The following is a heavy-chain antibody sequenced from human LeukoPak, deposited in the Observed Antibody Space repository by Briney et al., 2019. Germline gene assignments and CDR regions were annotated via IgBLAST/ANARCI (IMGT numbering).Heavy chain of an antibody. CDR3: ARALYGANSGIDY. CDR1: GYTFTSYA. Sequence: ASVKVSCKASGYTFTSYAMHWVRQAPGQRLEWMGWINAGNGNTKYSQKFQGRVTMTTDTSTSTAYMELRSLRSDDTAVYFCARALYGANSGIDYWGQGALVTVSS. D-gene: IGHD4-23*01. CDR2: INAGNGNT. J-gene: IGHJ4*02. V-gene: IGHV1-3*01.